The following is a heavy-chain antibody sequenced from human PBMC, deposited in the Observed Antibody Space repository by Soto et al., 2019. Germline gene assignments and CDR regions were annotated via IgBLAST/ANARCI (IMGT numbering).Heavy chain of an antibody. Sequence: SETVSLTCAVYGGSFSGYYWSWIRQPPGKGLEWIGEINHSGSTNYNPSLKSRVTISVDTSKNQFSLKLSSVTAADTAVYYCARAYSSSWYSDRHYYYGMDVWGQGTTVT. CDR3: ARAYSSSWYSDRHYYYGMDV. J-gene: IGHJ6*02. CDR1: GGSFSGYY. V-gene: IGHV4-34*01. CDR2: INHSGST. D-gene: IGHD6-13*01.